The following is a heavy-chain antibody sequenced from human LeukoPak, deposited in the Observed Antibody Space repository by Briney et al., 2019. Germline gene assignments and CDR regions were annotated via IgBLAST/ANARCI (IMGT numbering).Heavy chain of an antibody. CDR2: IYYSGST. J-gene: IGHJ4*02. Sequence: SETLSLTCTVSGGSISSYYWSWIRQPPGKGLEWIGYIYYSGSTNYNPSLKSRVTISVDTSKNQFSLKLSSVTAADTAVYYCARTVMFPEYYDDSSGYYFFDYWGQGTLVTVSS. V-gene: IGHV4-59*01. CDR3: ARTVMFPEYYDDSSGYYFFDY. D-gene: IGHD3-22*01. CDR1: GGSISSYY.